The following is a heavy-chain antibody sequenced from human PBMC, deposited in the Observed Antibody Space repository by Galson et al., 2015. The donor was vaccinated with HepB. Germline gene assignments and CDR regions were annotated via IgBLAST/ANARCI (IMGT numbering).Heavy chain of an antibody. CDR2: INSDGSST. CDR3: AREELNGLLWFGESPGGMDV. CDR1: GFTFSSYW. D-gene: IGHD3-10*01. J-gene: IGHJ6*02. Sequence: SLRLSCAASGFTFSSYWMHWVRQAPGKGLVWVSRINSDGSSTSYADSVKGRFTISRDNAKNTLYLQMNSLRAEDTAVYYCAREELNGLLWFGESPGGMDVWGQGTTVTVSS. V-gene: IGHV3-74*01.